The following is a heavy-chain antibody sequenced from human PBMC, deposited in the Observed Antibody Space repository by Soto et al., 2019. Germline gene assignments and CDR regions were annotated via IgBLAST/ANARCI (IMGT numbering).Heavy chain of an antibody. CDR1: GGSINAFF. CDR2: IFYSGST. V-gene: IGHV4-59*01. J-gene: IGHJ6*02. CDR3: ATQTGLYYYGMDV. Sequence: PSETLSLTCTVSGGSINAFFWSWVRQPPGEGLESIGYIFYSGSTNYNPSLKSRVTISLDTSKTQFSLNLTSVTAADTAVYYCATQTGLYYYGMDVWGQGTTVTVSS.